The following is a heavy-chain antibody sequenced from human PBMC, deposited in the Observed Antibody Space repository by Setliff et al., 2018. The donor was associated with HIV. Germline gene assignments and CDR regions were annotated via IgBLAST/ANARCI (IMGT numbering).Heavy chain of an antibody. CDR3: VRDSGYWAFDY. CDR1: ESTFSESW. Sequence: GGSLRLSCTAFESTFSESWMNWVRQAPGKGLEWVAIIKADGTETDYVDSVRGRFTISRDNAKNSLYLQMNSLRVDDTAVYFCVRDSGYWAFDYWGQGTLVTVSS. D-gene: IGHD5-12*01. V-gene: IGHV3-7*05. CDR2: IKADGTET. J-gene: IGHJ4*02.